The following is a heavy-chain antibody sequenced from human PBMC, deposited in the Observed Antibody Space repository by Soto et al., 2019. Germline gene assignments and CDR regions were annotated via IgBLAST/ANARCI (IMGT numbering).Heavy chain of an antibody. CDR1: GYTFTSYG. J-gene: IGHJ4*02. D-gene: IGHD3-3*01. V-gene: IGHV1-18*01. Sequence: ASVKVSWKASGYTFTSYGISWARQAPGQGLEWMGWISAYNGNTNYAQKLQGRVTMTTDTSTSTAYMELRSLRSDDTAVYYCARDADYDFWSGDAQGPYYFDYWGQGTLVTVSS. CDR2: ISAYNGNT. CDR3: ARDADYDFWSGDAQGPYYFDY.